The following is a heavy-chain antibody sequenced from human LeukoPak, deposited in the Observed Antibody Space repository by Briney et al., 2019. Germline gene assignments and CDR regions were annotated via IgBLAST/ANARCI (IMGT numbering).Heavy chain of an antibody. CDR3: ARDPYNGNYGHYYYYYMDV. CDR1: GFTVRSSY. CDR2: IASSSSYI. V-gene: IGHV3-21*01. J-gene: IGHJ6*03. D-gene: IGHD1-26*01. Sequence: GGSLRLSCAASGFTVRSSYMSWVRQAPGQGLEWVSSIASSSSYIYYADSVKGRFTISRDNAKNSLYLQMNSLRAEDTAVYYCARDPYNGNYGHYYYYYMDVWGKGTTVTISS.